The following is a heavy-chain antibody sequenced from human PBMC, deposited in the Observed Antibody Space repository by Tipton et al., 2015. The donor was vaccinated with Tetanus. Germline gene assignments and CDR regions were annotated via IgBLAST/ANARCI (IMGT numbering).Heavy chain of an antibody. J-gene: IGHJ4*02. Sequence: SLRLSCAASGFTFSNYWMSWVRQAPGKGLEWAANMNQDGSEKNFVDSVRGRATISRDNAKNSVYLQINSLRAEDTAVYYCTRDRGYSQLDFWGQGTLVTVSS. CDR1: GFTFSNYW. CDR3: TRDRGYSQLDF. D-gene: IGHD5-18*01. CDR2: MNQDGSEK. V-gene: IGHV3-7*01.